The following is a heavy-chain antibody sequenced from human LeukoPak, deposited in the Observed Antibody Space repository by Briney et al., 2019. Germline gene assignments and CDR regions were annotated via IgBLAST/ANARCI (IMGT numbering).Heavy chain of an antibody. CDR1: GFTFSSYA. Sequence: GGSLRLSCAASGFTFSSYAMSWVRQAPGKGLEWVSAISGSGGSTYYADSVKGRFTISRGNSKNTLYLQMNSLRAEDTAVYYCAKDFDYDSSGYYYDYWGQGTLVTVSS. D-gene: IGHD3-22*01. V-gene: IGHV3-23*01. CDR2: ISGSGGST. J-gene: IGHJ4*02. CDR3: AKDFDYDSSGYYYDY.